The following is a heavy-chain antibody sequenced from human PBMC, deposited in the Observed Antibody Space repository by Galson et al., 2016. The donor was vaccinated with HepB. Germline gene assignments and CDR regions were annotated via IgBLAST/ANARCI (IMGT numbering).Heavy chain of an antibody. V-gene: IGHV4-4*02. D-gene: IGHD1-26*01. CDR1: GDSVTNPYW. J-gene: IGHJ6*02. Sequence: SETLSLTCAVSGDSVTNPYWWSWVRLPPGKGLEWLGEISHSGSINYNPSLKSRVTISVDKSKNQFSLKLSSVTAADAAVYYCAAGNYYYFGLDVWGQGTTVTVSS. CDR2: ISHSGSI. CDR3: AAGNYYYFGLDV.